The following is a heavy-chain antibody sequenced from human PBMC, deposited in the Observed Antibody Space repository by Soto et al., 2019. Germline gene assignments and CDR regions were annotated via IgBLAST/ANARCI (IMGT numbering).Heavy chain of an antibody. J-gene: IGHJ6*03. Sequence: QLQLQESGPGLVKPSETLSLTCTVSGGSISSSSYYWGWIRQPPGKGLEWIGSIYYSGSTYYNPSLKSRVTISVDTSKNQFSPKLSSVTAADTAVYYCARLPGTYGSGSYYYYYYMDVWGKGTTVTVSS. D-gene: IGHD3-10*01. V-gene: IGHV4-39*01. CDR3: ARLPGTYGSGSYYYYYYMDV. CDR1: GGSISSSSYY. CDR2: IYYSGST.